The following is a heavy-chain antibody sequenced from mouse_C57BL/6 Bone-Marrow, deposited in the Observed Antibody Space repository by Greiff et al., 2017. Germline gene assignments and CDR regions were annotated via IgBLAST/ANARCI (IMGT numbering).Heavy chain of an antibody. Sequence: LQESGAELARPGASVKMSCKASGYTFTSYTMHWVKQRPGQGLEWIGYINPSSGYTKYNQKFKDKATLTADKSSSTAYMQLSSLTSGDSAVYYCARRSSTGFGYWGQGTTLTVSS. V-gene: IGHV1-4*01. CDR3: ARRSSTGFGY. CDR1: GYTFTSYT. CDR2: INPSSGYT. D-gene: IGHD1-1*01. J-gene: IGHJ2*01.